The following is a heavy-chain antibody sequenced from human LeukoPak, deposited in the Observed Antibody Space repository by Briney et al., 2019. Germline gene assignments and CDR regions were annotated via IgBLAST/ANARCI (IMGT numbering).Heavy chain of an antibody. CDR2: IYYSGST. D-gene: IGHD3-22*01. CDR1: GGAVNSYY. V-gene: IGHV4-59*02. J-gene: IGHJ4*02. CDR3: ARDSYYYDSSGYTTSFDY. Sequence: SETLSLTCTVSGGAVNSYYWSWIRQTPGKGLEWIGYIYYSGSTNYNPSLKSRVTISVDTSKNQFSLKLSSVTAADTAVYYCARDSYYYDSSGYTTSFDYWGQGTLVTVSS.